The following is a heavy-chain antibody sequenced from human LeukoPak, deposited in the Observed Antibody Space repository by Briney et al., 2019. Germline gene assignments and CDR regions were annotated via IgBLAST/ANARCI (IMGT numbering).Heavy chain of an antibody. CDR3: ARGAAGTTPDYYYFGLDV. V-gene: IGHV5-51*01. CDR2: IYPGDSDT. CDR1: GYRFTDYW. D-gene: IGHD1-7*01. J-gene: IGHJ6*02. Sequence: PGESLKISCKGSGYRFTDYWIGWVRQLPGKGLEWMGIIYPGDSDTRYSPSFQGQVTISADKSINTAHLQRSSLKASDTAMYYCARGAAGTTPDYYYFGLDVWGQGTTVRVSS.